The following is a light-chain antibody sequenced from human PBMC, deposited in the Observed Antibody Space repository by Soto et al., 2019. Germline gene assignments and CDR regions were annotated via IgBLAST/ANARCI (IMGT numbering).Light chain of an antibody. J-gene: IGKJ1*01. V-gene: IGKV1-6*01. Sequence: AIPMTQSPSSLSAFVGDRVTITCRASQDIRNELGWYQQRPGKAPKLLIYAASTLGSGVPLRFSASGSGIDFTLSISSLRPEDVATYYCLQDNKYPRTFGQGTKVEI. CDR1: QDIRNE. CDR3: LQDNKYPRT. CDR2: AAS.